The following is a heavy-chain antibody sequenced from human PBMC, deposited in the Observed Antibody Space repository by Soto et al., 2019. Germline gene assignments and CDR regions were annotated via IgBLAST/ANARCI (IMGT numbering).Heavy chain of an antibody. CDR1: GFTFSNYA. J-gene: IGHJ4*02. CDR2: ISGSGANT. V-gene: IGHV3-23*01. Sequence: EVQLLESGGGLVQPGGSLRLSCAPSGFTFSNYAMSWVRQARGKGLEWVSAISGSGANTYYIDSVKGRFTISRDNFKNPPDLEMKCLRAEDPAGYYCAKDTGRGGGSVFDYWGQGTLVTVSS. D-gene: IGHD2-15*01. CDR3: AKDTGRGGGSVFDY.